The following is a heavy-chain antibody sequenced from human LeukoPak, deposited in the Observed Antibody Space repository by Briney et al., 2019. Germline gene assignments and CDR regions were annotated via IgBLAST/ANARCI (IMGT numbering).Heavy chain of an antibody. Sequence: SVKVSCKAAGGTFSSYAISWVRQAPGQGLGLVGGIIPIFGTANYAQKFQGKVTITADESTSTAYMELSRLRSEDAAVYYCARGAYYYDSSGYPGGGYYYYYMDVWGKGPTVTVSS. CDR2: IIPIFGTA. CDR3: ARGAYYYDSSGYPGGGYYYYYMDV. V-gene: IGHV1-69*01. CDR1: GGTFSSYA. J-gene: IGHJ6*03. D-gene: IGHD3-22*01.